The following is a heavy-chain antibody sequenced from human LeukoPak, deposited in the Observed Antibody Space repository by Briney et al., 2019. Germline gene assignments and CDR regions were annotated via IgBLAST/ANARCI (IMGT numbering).Heavy chain of an antibody. CDR2: IYYSGST. D-gene: IGHD3-10*01. J-gene: IGHJ4*02. CDR3: ARAMVRGVVFDY. CDR1: GGSISSYY. Sequence: PSETLSLTCTVSGGSISSYYWSWIRQPPGKGLEWIGYIYYSGSTNYNPSLKSRVTISVDTSKNQFSLKLSSVTAADTAVYYCARAMVRGVVFDYWGQGTLVTVSS. V-gene: IGHV4-59*01.